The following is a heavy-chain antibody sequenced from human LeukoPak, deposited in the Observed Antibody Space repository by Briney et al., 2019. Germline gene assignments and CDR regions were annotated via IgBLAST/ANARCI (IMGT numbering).Heavy chain of an antibody. Sequence: GGSLRLSCAASGFTPSSNYMSWVRQAPGKGLGWVSVIFSDGTTYYADSVKGRFTISRDNSKNTLYLQMNSVRAEDTAVYYCAREAGTSYYFDYWGQGTLVTVSS. J-gene: IGHJ4*02. CDR1: GFTPSSNY. V-gene: IGHV3-66*01. CDR2: IFSDGTT. CDR3: AREAGTSYYFDY. D-gene: IGHD3-10*01.